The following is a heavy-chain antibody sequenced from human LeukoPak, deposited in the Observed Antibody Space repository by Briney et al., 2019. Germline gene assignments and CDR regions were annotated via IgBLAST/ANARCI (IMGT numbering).Heavy chain of an antibody. CDR2: ISWNSGSI. CDR1: GFKFDDYA. J-gene: IGHJ3*02. D-gene: IGHD5-18*01. CDR3: AKDRTSYGYAFDI. V-gene: IGHV3-9*01. Sequence: PGGSLRLSCAASGFKFDDYAMHWVRQAPGKGLEWVSGISWNSGSIGYADSVKGRFTISRDNAKNSLYLQMNSLRAEDTALYYCAKDRTSYGYAFDIWGQGTMVTVSS.